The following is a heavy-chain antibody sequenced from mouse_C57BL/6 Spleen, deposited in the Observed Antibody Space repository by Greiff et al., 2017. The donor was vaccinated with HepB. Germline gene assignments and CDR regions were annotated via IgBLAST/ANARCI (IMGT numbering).Heavy chain of an antibody. Sequence: QVQLQQPGAELVKPGASVKMSCKASGYTFTSYWITWVKQRPGQGLEWIGDIYPGSGSTNYNEKFKSKATLTVDTSSSTAYMQLSSLTSEDSAVYYSARCYYGSSPYYAMDYWGQGTSVTVSS. D-gene: IGHD1-1*01. V-gene: IGHV1-55*01. CDR3: ARCYYGSSPYYAMDY. CDR1: GYTFTSYW. CDR2: IYPGSGST. J-gene: IGHJ4*01.